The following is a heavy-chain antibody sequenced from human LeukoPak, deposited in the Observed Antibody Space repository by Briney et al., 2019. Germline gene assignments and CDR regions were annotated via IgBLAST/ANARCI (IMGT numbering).Heavy chain of an antibody. J-gene: IGHJ4*02. CDR2: ISAYNGNT. CDR3: ARDQPPYYDFWSGYSNPVGYFDY. V-gene: IGHV1-18*01. Sequence: VSVKVSCKASGYTFTSYGISWVRQAPGQGLEWMGWISAYNGNTNYAQKLQGRVTMTTDTSTSTAYMELRSLRSDDAAVYYCARDQPPYYDFWSGYSNPVGYFDYWGQGTLVTVSS. CDR1: GYTFTSYG. D-gene: IGHD3-3*01.